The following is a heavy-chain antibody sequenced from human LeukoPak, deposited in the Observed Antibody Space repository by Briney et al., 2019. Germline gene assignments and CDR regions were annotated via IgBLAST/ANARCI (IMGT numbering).Heavy chain of an antibody. CDR1: GGPFSGYF. CDR2: IHNSGTT. V-gene: IGHV4-34*01. Sequence: SETLSLTCAVSGGPFSGYFWSWLRQSSGKGLEWIGEIHNSGTTNYNPSLNRRVTISEDTSKNQFYLNLSSVTAADTAVYYCARRYYYNLGSFPFDFWGQGTLVTVSS. D-gene: IGHD3-10*01. CDR3: ARRYYYNLGSFPFDF. J-gene: IGHJ4*02.